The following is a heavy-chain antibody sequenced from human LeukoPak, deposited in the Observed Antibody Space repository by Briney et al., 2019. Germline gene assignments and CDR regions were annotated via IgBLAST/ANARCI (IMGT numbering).Heavy chain of an antibody. V-gene: IGHV1-2*02. J-gene: IGHJ4*02. CDR1: GYTFTSYD. D-gene: IGHD2-2*01. CDR3: ARGDSGYQLLRPYYFDY. CDR2: INPNSGGT. Sequence: GASVKVSCKASGYTFTSYDINWVRQATGQGREGMGWINPNSGGTKYAQKFQGRVTMNRDTSISTAYMELSRLRSEDTAVYYCARGDSGYQLLRPYYFDYWGQGTLVTVSS.